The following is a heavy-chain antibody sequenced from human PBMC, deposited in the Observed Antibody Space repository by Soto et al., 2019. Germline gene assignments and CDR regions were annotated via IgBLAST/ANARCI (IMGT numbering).Heavy chain of an antibody. CDR2: INPKFGDT. J-gene: IGHJ6*02. Sequence: QVQLVQSGAEVKEPGDSVRVSCEASGYTFTAYYIHWVRQAPGQGLEWMGWINPKFGDTTYAQDFKGRLTLTRDMSISAVYMDLSRLTSDDTAIYYCARNMDYYSGPGSGNGHGVWGQGTTVNVFS. D-gene: IGHD3-10*01. CDR1: GYTFTAYY. CDR3: ARNMDYYSGPGSGNGHGV. V-gene: IGHV1-2*02.